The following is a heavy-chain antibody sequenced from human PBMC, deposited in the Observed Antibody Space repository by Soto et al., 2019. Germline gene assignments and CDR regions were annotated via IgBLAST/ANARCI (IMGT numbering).Heavy chain of an antibody. D-gene: IGHD2-2*01. V-gene: IGHV3-30*03. Sequence: GGSLRLSCGASGFTFNSHGMHWVRQAPGKGLEWVAVISYEGSNNFYTESVKGRFTISRDNSKNTLYLQMNSLRREDTAVYYCARGAEYQLLSRDYFYGMDVWGQGTTVTVSS. J-gene: IGHJ6*02. CDR2: ISYEGSNN. CDR1: GFTFNSHG. CDR3: ARGAEYQLLSRDYFYGMDV.